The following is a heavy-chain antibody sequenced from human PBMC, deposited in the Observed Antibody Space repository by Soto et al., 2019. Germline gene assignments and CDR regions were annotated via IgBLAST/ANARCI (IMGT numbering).Heavy chain of an antibody. Sequence: QVQLVQSGAEVKKPGSSVKVSCKASGGTFSSYAISWVRQAPGQGLEWMGGIIPIFGTANYAQKFQGRVTITADESTSTADMALSSLRSEDTAVYYCASAPNYYDSSGYNFQHWGQGTLVTVSS. CDR2: IIPIFGTA. D-gene: IGHD3-22*01. J-gene: IGHJ1*01. CDR3: ASAPNYYDSSGYNFQH. CDR1: GGTFSSYA. V-gene: IGHV1-69*12.